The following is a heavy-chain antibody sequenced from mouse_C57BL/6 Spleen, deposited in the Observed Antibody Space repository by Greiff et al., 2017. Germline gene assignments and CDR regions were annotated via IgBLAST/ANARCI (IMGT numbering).Heavy chain of an antibody. J-gene: IGHJ2*01. CDR1: GFTFSSYG. Sequence: EVQGVESGGDLVKPGGSLKLSCAASGFTFSSYGMSWVRQTPDKRLEWVATISSGGSYTNYPDSVKGRFTISRDNAKNTLYLQMSSRKSEYTAMYDCARRYECFDYWGQGTTLTVSS. V-gene: IGHV5-6*01. D-gene: IGHD2-10*02. CDR3: ARRYECFDY. CDR2: ISSGGSYT.